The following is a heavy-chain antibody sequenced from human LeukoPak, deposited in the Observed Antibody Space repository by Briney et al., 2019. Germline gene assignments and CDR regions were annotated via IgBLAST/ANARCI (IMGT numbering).Heavy chain of an antibody. D-gene: IGHD3-22*01. Sequence: GGSLRLSCAASGFTFSSYAMSWVRQAPGKGLEWVSYISSGGSTIYYADSVKGRFTISRDNAKNSLYLQMNSLRAEDTAVYYCARGEHYDSSGYWGGYYYYDMDVWGQGTTVTVSS. CDR2: ISSGGSTI. J-gene: IGHJ6*02. CDR3: ARGEHYDSSGYWGGYYYYDMDV. V-gene: IGHV3-48*04. CDR1: GFTFSSYA.